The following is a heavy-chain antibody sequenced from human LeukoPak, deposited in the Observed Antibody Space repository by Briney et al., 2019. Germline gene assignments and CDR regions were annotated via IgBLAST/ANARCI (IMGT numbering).Heavy chain of an antibody. CDR2: IYYSGST. CDR3: ASSIVVGDWFDP. J-gene: IGHJ5*02. Sequence: SETLSLTCTVSGGSISSYYWSWIRQPPGKGLEWIGYIYYSGSTNYNPSLKSRVTISVDTSKNQFSLKLSSVTAADTAVYYCASSIVVGDWFDPWGQGTLVTVSS. CDR1: GGSISSYY. V-gene: IGHV4-59*01. D-gene: IGHD2-15*01.